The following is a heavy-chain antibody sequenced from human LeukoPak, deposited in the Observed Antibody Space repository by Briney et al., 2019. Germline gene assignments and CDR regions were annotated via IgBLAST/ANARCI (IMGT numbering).Heavy chain of an antibody. CDR1: GGSISSYY. CDR2: IYYSGST. V-gene: IGHV4-59*12. J-gene: IGHJ4*02. CDR3: ARSSIYYDSSGYRI. Sequence: PSETLSLTCTVSGGSISSYYWSWIRQPPGKGLEWIGYIYYSGSTNYNPSLKSRVTISVDTSKNQLSLKLSSVTAADTAVYYCARSSIYYDSSGYRIWGQGTLVTVSS. D-gene: IGHD3-22*01.